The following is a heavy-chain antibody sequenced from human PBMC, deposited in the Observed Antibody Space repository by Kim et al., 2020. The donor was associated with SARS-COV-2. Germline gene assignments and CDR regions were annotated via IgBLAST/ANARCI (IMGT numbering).Heavy chain of an antibody. CDR3: ARTYYYDTSGSYYEVSWIDP. CDR2: MYYDGNTY. V-gene: IGHV4-39*01. Sequence: SETLSLICTVSGGSVSRSGYYWAWVRQPPGKGLEWIGNMYYDGNTYYYNPSLKSRVTISVHTSQNQFSLKLSSVTAADTAIYYCARTYYYDTSGSYYEVSWIDPWGQGTLVTVSS. CDR1: GGSVSRSGYY. J-gene: IGHJ5*02. D-gene: IGHD3-22*01.